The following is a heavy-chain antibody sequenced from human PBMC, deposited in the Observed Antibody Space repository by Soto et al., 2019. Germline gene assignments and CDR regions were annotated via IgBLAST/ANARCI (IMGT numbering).Heavy chain of an antibody. CDR1: GGSISSYY. CDR3: ARAISLWYVYWFDP. Sequence: QVQLQESGPGLVKPSETLSLTCTVSGGSISSYYWSWIRQPPGKGLEWIGYIYYSGTTHYNPSLKSRVTISVDTSKNQFSLKLSSVTAADTGVYYCARAISLWYVYWFDPWGQGTLVTVSS. CDR2: IYYSGTT. J-gene: IGHJ5*02. V-gene: IGHV4-59*01. D-gene: IGHD3-10*01.